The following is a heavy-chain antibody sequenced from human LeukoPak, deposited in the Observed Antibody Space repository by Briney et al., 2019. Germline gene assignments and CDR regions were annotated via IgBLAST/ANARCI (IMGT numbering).Heavy chain of an antibody. CDR3: AKDFSSGAAPHFDY. CDR1: GFTFDDYA. V-gene: IGHV3-9*01. J-gene: IGHJ4*02. Sequence: GRSLRLSCAASGFTFDDYAMHWVRQAPGKGLEWVSGISWNSGSIGYADSVKGRFTISRDNAKNSLYLQMNSLRAEDTALYYCAKDFSSGAAPHFDYWGQGTLVTVSS. CDR2: ISWNSGSI. D-gene: IGHD3-10*01.